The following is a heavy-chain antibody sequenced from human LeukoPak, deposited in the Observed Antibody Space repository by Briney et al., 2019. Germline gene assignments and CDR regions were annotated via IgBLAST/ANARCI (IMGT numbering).Heavy chain of an antibody. CDR2: IYHSGST. D-gene: IGHD3-22*01. CDR3: ARDVPGRDYYDSSGPG. J-gene: IGHJ4*02. Sequence: KSSETLSLTCTVSGYSISSGYYWGWIRQPPGKGLEWIGSIYHSGSTYYNPSLKSRVTIPVDTSKNQFSLKLSSVTAADTAVYYCARDVPGRDYYDSSGPGWGQGTLVTVSS. V-gene: IGHV4-38-2*02. CDR1: GYSISSGYY.